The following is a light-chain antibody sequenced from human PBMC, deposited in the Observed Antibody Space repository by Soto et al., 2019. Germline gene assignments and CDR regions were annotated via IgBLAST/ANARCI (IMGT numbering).Light chain of an antibody. CDR3: QQYNYWPFT. CDR2: GAS. CDR1: PSVSSD. J-gene: IGKJ3*01. V-gene: IGKV3-15*01. Sequence: EIVMTQSPATLSVSPGERATLSCRASPSVSSDLAWYQQKPGQAPRLLIYGASTRATGIPARFSGSGSGTEFTLTISSLQSEDFAVYYCQQYNYWPFTFGPGTKVDIK.